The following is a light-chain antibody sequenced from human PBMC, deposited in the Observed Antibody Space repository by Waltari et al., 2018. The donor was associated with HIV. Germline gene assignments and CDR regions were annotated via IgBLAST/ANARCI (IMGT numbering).Light chain of an antibody. J-gene: IGLJ1*01. V-gene: IGLV1-40*01. CDR1: SPNIGAGSD. Sequence: QSVLTQPPSVSGAPGQRVTISCTGSSPNIGAGSDVHWDQQLPGTAPKLLIYGNSNRPSGVPDRFSGSKSGTSASLAITGLQAEDEADYYCQSYDSSLSALYVFGTGTKVTVL. CDR2: GNS. CDR3: QSYDSSLSALYV.